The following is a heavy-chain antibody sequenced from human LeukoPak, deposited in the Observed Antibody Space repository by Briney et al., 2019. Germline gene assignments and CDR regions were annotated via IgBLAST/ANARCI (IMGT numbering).Heavy chain of an antibody. CDR3: ARGGIIAVAGLCKY. Sequence: SETLSLTCTVSGGSISSYYWSWIRQPPGKGLEWCGCVYYSGSTNYNPSLKSRVTISVDTSKNQFSLQLSSVTAADTAAYYWARGGIIAVAGLCKYWGXGTLVTVSS. D-gene: IGHD3-10*01. CDR1: GGSISSYY. V-gene: IGHV4-59*12. CDR2: VYYSGST. J-gene: IGHJ4*01.